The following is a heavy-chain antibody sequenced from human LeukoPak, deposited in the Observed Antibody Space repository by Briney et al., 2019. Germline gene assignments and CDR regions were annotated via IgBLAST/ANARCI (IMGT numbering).Heavy chain of an antibody. Sequence: ASVKVSCKVSGYTLTELSMHWVRQAPGKGLEWMGGFDPVDGETIYAQKFQGRVTMTEDTSTDTAYMELSSLRSEDTAVYYCATGDYLSGNWFDPWGQGTLVTVSS. J-gene: IGHJ5*02. D-gene: IGHD4-17*01. CDR1: GYTLTELS. CDR2: FDPVDGET. CDR3: ATGDYLSGNWFDP. V-gene: IGHV1-24*01.